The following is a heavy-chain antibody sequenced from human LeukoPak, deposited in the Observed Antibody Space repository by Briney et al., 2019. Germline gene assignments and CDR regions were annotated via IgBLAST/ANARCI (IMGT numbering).Heavy chain of an antibody. J-gene: IGHJ6*03. CDR1: GFTFSSYA. D-gene: IGHD5-18*01. CDR2: ISGSGGST. CDR3: AKADTAMFDYYYMDV. Sequence: PGGSLRLSCAASGFTFSSYAMSWVRQAPGKGLEWVSAISGSGGSTYYADSVKGRFTISRDNSKNTLYLQMNSLRAEDTAVYYCAKADTAMFDYYYMDVWGKGTTVTVSS. V-gene: IGHV3-23*01.